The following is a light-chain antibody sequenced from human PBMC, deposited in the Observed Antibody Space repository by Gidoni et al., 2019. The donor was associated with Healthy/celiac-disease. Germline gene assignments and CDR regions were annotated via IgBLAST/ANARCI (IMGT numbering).Light chain of an antibody. CDR2: AAS. V-gene: IGKV1-27*01. CDR1: QGISNY. Sequence: DIQMTQSQSFLSASAGDRVTITCRPSQGISNYLAWYQQKPGKVPKLLIYAASTLQSGVPSRFSGSGSGTDFTLTISSLQPEDVATYYCQKYNSAFSFGPGTKVDIK. J-gene: IGKJ3*01. CDR3: QKYNSAFS.